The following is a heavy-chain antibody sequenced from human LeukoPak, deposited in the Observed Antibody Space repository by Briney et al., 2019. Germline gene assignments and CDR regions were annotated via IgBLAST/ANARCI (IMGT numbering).Heavy chain of an antibody. J-gene: IGHJ4*02. D-gene: IGHD6-13*01. CDR2: ISYDGSNK. CDR3: AKQLLGYSSSWYDY. V-gene: IGHV3-30*18. Sequence: PGRSLRLSCAASGFTFSSYCMHWVRQAPGKGLEWVAVISYDGSNKYYADSVKGRFTISRDNSKNTLYLQMNSLRAEDTAVYYCAKQLLGYSSSWYDYWGQGTLVTVSS. CDR1: GFTFSSYC.